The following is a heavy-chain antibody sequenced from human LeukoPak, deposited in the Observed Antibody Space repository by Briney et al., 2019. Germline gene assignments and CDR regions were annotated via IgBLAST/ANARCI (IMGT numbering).Heavy chain of an antibody. CDR3: ATALGYCSGGSCYFDY. Sequence: GGSLRLSCAASGFTFSSYSMNWVRQAPGKGLEWVSSISSSSSYIYYADSVKGRFTISRDNAKNSLYLQMNSLRAEDTAVCYCATALGYCSGGSCYFDYWGQGTLVTVSS. V-gene: IGHV3-21*01. CDR1: GFTFSSYS. D-gene: IGHD2-15*01. CDR2: ISSSSSYI. J-gene: IGHJ4*02.